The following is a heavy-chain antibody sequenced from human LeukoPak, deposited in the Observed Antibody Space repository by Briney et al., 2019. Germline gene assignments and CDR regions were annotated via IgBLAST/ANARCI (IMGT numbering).Heavy chain of an antibody. V-gene: IGHV4-59*12. J-gene: IGHJ5*02. CDR1: GGSISSYY. Sequence: SETLSLTCTVSGGSISSYYWGWIRQPPGKGLEWIGYIYYSGNTTYNPSLKRRVTMSVDTSKNQCSLKLSSVTAADTAVYYCARELGHYGSGSLENWFDPWGQGTLVTASS. CDR3: ARELGHYGSGSLENWFDP. CDR2: IYYSGNT. D-gene: IGHD3-10*01.